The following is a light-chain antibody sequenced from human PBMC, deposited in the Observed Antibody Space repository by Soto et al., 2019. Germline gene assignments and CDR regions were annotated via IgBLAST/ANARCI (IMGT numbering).Light chain of an antibody. Sequence: QSALTQPPSASGYPGQSVTISCTGTNSDVGGYNYVSWYQQYPGKAPKLMIYEVTQRPSGVPDRFSGSKSGNTASLTVSGLQAEDEADYFCSSYVGNDNWVFGRGTTVTVL. CDR3: SSYVGNDNWV. CDR2: EVT. V-gene: IGLV2-8*01. J-gene: IGLJ3*02. CDR1: NSDVGGYNY.